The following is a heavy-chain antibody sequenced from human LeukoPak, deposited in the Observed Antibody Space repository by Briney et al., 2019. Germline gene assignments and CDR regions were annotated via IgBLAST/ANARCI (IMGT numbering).Heavy chain of an antibody. J-gene: IGHJ5*02. CDR2: IYWDEDK. CDR3: AHSGPLGYCSSTSCYRWDP. V-gene: IGHV2-5*02. Sequence: SGPTLVKPTQTPTLTRTFAGFSLSTSGVGVGWIRQRPGKALEWLALIYWDEDKRYSPSLKSRLTITKDTSKNQVVLTMNNMDLVDTATYYCAHSGPLGYCSSTSCYRWDPWGQGTLVTVSS. D-gene: IGHD2-2*01. CDR1: GFSLSTSGVG.